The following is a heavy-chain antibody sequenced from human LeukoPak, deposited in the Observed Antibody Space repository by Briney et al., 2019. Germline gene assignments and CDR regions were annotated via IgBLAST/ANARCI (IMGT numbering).Heavy chain of an antibody. D-gene: IGHD4-17*01. CDR2: INPLSGKT. V-gene: IGHV1-46*01. J-gene: IGHJ3*02. Sequence: ASVKVSCKASGYTFTSYYMHWVRQAPGQGLEWMGIINPLSGKTTYTQKLQDRVTMTRDTSTSTVYMELSSLRSDDTAVYYCARDPGNYGDLGLDIWGQGTTVTVSS. CDR1: GYTFTSYY. CDR3: ARDPGNYGDLGLDI.